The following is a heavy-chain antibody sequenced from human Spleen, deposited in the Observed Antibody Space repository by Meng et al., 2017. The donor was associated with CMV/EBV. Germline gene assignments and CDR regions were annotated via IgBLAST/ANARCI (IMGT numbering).Heavy chain of an antibody. CDR3: AILGRRLQGGFDD. CDR2: ISSSSSYI. J-gene: IGHJ4*02. V-gene: IGHV3-21*01. CDR1: GFTFSSYS. D-gene: IGHD6-25*01. Sequence: EVQLVESGGGLVKPGGSLRLSCAASGFTFSSYSMNWVRQAPGKGLEWVSSISSSSSYIYYADSVKGRFTISRDNAKNSLYLQMNSLRAEDTAVYYCAILGRRLQGGFDDWGQGPLVTVSS.